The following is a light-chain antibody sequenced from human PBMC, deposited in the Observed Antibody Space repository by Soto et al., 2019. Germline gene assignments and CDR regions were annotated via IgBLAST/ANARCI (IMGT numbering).Light chain of an antibody. V-gene: IGLV1-47*01. CDR2: RSN. CDR3: AVWDGSLTAVV. Sequence: QSVLTQPPSASGTPGQRVTIYCSGSSSNIGSNDEYWYQQIPGTAPKLLIYRSNQRPSGVPDRFSGSKSGTSASLAISGLRSDDEADYYCAVWDGSLTAVVSGGGTQLTVL. J-gene: IGLJ2*01. CDR1: SSNIGSND.